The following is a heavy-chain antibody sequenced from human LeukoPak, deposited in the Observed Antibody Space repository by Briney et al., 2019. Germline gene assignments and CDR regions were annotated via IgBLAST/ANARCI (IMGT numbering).Heavy chain of an antibody. CDR2: ISYT. Sequence: GGSLRLSCAASGFTFSDYYMNWICQAPGKGLEWVSYISYTNSADSVKGRFTISRDNAKNSLYLQMNSLRAEDTAVYYCARETAAGTFDYWGQGTLVTVSS. V-gene: IGHV3-11*06. J-gene: IGHJ4*02. CDR1: GFTFSDYY. CDR3: ARETAAGTFDY. D-gene: IGHD6-13*01.